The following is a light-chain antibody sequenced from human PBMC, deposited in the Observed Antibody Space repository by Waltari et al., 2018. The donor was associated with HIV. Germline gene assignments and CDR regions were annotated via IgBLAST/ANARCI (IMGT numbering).Light chain of an antibody. CDR3: QQYCDSPYT. V-gene: IGKV3-20*01. Sequence: EIVLTQSPGPLPLSPGERAPLSCRASQSVSSNYLAWFQQIPGQAPRLLIYGASSRATGIPDRFSGSGSGTDFTLTISRLEPADFAVYYCQQYCDSPYTFGQGTKLEIK. J-gene: IGKJ2*01. CDR1: QSVSSNY. CDR2: GAS.